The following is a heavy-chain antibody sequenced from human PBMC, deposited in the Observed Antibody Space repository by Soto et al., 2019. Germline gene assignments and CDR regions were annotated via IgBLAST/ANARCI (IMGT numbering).Heavy chain of an antibody. Sequence: PGRSMRVPWAASWLTVIDNYISWVRQAPGKGLEWVSVIYSGGSTYYADSVKGRFTISRHNSKNTLYLQMNSLRAEDTAVYYCAVTTIFGVVTDFEYWGQGTLVTVSS. J-gene: IGHJ4*02. CDR1: WLTVIDNY. V-gene: IGHV3-53*04. CDR2: IYSGGST. D-gene: IGHD3-3*01. CDR3: AVTTIFGVVTDFEY.